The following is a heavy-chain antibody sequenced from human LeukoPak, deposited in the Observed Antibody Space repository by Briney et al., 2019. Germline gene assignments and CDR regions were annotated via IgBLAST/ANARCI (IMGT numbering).Heavy chain of an antibody. CDR1: GFRFSSYA. CDR2: ISGSGVST. J-gene: IGHJ4*02. Sequence: GGSLRLSCAASGFRFSSYAMSWVRQAPGKGLEWVSAISGSGVSTYYADSVKGRFTVSRDNSKNTLYLQMSSLRAEDTAVYYCAKGPVDIVATSFDYWGQGTLVTVSS. V-gene: IGHV3-23*01. D-gene: IGHD5-12*01. CDR3: AKGPVDIVATSFDY.